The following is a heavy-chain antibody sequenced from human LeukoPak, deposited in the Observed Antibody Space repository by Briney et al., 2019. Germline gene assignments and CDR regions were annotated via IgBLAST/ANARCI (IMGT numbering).Heavy chain of an antibody. J-gene: IGHJ2*01. CDR1: GFTFSSYS. CDR2: ISGSGGST. D-gene: IGHD3-10*01. CDR3: AKDYGWGYWYFDL. V-gene: IGHV3-23*01. Sequence: PGGSLRLSCAAYGFTFSSYSMNWVRQAPGKGLEWVSAISGSGGSTYYADSVKGRFTISRDNSKNTLYLQMNSLRAEDTAVYYCAKDYGWGYWYFDLWGRGTLVTVSS.